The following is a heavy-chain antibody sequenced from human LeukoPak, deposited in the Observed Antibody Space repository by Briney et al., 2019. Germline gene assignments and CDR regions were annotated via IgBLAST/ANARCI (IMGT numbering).Heavy chain of an antibody. CDR1: GGSISSYY. CDR3: AREGYYDSSGYPPASAFDI. V-gene: IGHV4-59*01. CDR2: IYYSGST. J-gene: IGHJ3*02. D-gene: IGHD3-22*01. Sequence: PSETLSLTCTVSGGSISSYYWSWIRQPPGKGLEWIGYIYYSGSTNYNPSLKSRVTISVDTSKNQFSLKLSSVTAADTAVYYCAREGYYDSSGYPPASAFDIWGQGTTVTVSS.